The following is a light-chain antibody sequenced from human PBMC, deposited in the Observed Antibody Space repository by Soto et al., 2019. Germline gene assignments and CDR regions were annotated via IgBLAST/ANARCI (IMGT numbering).Light chain of an antibody. V-gene: IGKV1-5*01. CDR1: QSISTW. CDR3: QQYSSYSPYT. CDR2: DAS. Sequence: DIQMTQSPSTVSASVGDAVTITCRASQSISTWLAWYQQKPGKAPNLLIYDASTLESGGPSGFSGSGSGTEFTLTISSLQPDDSATYYCQQYSSYSPYTFGQGTKVEI. J-gene: IGKJ2*01.